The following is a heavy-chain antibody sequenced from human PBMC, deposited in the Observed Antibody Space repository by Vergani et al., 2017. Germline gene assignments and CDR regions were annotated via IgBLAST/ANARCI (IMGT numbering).Heavy chain of an antibody. J-gene: IGHJ6*03. V-gene: IGHV4-39*01. CDR3: ARHKEQLVPGNYYYYYYMDV. CDR1: GGSIRSTFYY. CDR2: NYYSGST. D-gene: IGHD6-13*01. Sequence: QLQLQESDPGLVKPSETLSLTCTVSGGSIRSTFYYWGWIRQPPGKGLEWIGKNYYSGSTYYNPPLKSRVTISVETSNNQFSLKLNSVTAADTAVYYCARHKEQLVPGNYYYYYYMDVWGKGP.